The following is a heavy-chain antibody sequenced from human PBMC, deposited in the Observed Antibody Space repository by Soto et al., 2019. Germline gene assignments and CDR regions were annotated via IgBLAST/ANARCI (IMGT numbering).Heavy chain of an antibody. Sequence: SETLSLTCTVSGGSVSSGGYSWNWIRQPPGKGLEWIGHVYYNENTKYNPSLKSRVTISVDTSKDQISLKLSSVTAADTAVYYCARVGLGYSNSWGFDSWGQGTLVTVSS. D-gene: IGHD6-6*01. CDR2: VYYNENT. J-gene: IGHJ4*02. V-gene: IGHV4-61*08. CDR1: GGSVSSGGYS. CDR3: ARVGLGYSNSWGFDS.